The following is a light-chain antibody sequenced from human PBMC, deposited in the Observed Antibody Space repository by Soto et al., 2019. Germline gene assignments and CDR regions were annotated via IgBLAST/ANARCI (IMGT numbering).Light chain of an antibody. CDR1: QNISNS. V-gene: IGKV1-39*01. Sequence: DIQMTQSPSSLSASVGDRITIPCRASQNISNSLNWYQQRPGKAPKLLIYAASRLQSGVPSRYSVIGSGTHFSLTISSLQSEYCATYYIQQSCSTPYTFGQGTKLEI. CDR2: AAS. CDR3: QQSCSTPYT. J-gene: IGKJ2*01.